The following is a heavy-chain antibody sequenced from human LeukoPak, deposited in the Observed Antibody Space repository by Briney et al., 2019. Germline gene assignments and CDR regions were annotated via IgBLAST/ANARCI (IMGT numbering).Heavy chain of an antibody. J-gene: IGHJ4*02. CDR1: GFTLSSYE. Sequence: GGSLRLSCTASGFTLSSYEMTWIRQAPGKGLEWVSSIDYSGDTTYYADSVKGRFTISRDNSKNTLYLQMNSLRAEDTAVYYCAREPARYYYDSSGYYFDYWGQGTLVTVSS. V-gene: IGHV3-23*01. CDR3: AREPARYYYDSSGYYFDY. CDR2: IDYSGDTT. D-gene: IGHD3-22*01.